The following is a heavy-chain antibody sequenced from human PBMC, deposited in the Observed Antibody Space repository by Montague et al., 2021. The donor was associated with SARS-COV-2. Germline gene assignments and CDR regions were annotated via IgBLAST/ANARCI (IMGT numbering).Heavy chain of an antibody. Sequence: SLRLSCAASGFTFSSYGTHWVRQAPGKGLEWVAVISYDGSNKYYADSVKGRFTISRDNSKNTLYLQMNSLRAEDTAVYYCAKDRTIVVVPAATFDYWGQGTLVTVSS. CDR2: ISYDGSNK. CDR3: AKDRTIVVVPAATFDY. D-gene: IGHD2-2*01. J-gene: IGHJ4*02. CDR1: GFTFSSYG. V-gene: IGHV3-30*18.